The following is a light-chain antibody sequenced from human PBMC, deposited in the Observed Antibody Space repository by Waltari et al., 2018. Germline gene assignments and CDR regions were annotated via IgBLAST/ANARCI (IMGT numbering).Light chain of an antibody. J-gene: IGKJ1*01. V-gene: IGKV3-20*01. CDR2: GAS. CDR3: QHYVRLPAT. CDR1: QSVGRT. Sequence: EIVLTQSPGTLSLSPGERATLSCRASQSVGRTLAWYQQKPGQAPRLLIYGASIRATDIPDRFSGSGSGTDFSLTINRLEPEDFAVYFCQHYVRLPATFGQGTKVEIK.